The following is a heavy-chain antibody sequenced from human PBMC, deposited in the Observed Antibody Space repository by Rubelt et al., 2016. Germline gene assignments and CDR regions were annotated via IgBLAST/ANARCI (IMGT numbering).Heavy chain of an antibody. CDR3: AREAYSGRYPLIDY. Sequence: QVQLVQSGAEVKKPGASVKVSCKASGYTFTTYGINWVRQAPGQGLEWMGWISAYNGNTNDVQKLRGRVTRTTGPSTSASYMGLMSLRSDAPAVYYCAREAYSGRYPLIDYWGQGTLVTVSS. D-gene: IGHD1-26*01. CDR2: ISAYNGNT. CDR1: GYTFTTYG. J-gene: IGHJ4*02. V-gene: IGHV1-18*01.